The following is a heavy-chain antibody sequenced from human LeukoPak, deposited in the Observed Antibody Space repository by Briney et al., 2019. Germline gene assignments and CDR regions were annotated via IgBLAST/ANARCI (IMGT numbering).Heavy chain of an antibody. Sequence: PGGSLRLSCAASGFTFSSYAMSWVRQAPGKGLEWVSAISGSGGSTYYADSVKGRFTISRDNSKNTLYLQMNSLRAEDTAVYYCAKDFDVVGATTWVDYWGQGTLVTVSS. V-gene: IGHV3-23*01. D-gene: IGHD1-26*01. J-gene: IGHJ4*02. CDR3: AKDFDVVGATTWVDY. CDR1: GFTFSSYA. CDR2: ISGSGGST.